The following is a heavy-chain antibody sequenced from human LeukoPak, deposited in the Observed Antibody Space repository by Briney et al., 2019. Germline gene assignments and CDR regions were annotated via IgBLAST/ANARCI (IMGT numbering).Heavy chain of an antibody. CDR3: ARDGIVATITGVYFDY. V-gene: IGHV1-2*02. J-gene: IGHJ4*02. D-gene: IGHD5-12*01. CDR2: INPNSGGT. CDR1: GYTFTGYY. Sequence: GASVKVSCKASGYTFTGYYMHWVRQAPGQGLEWMGWINPNSGGTNYAQKFQGRVTMTRDTSISTAYMELSRLRSDDTAVYYCARDGIVATITGVYFDYWGQGTLVTVSS.